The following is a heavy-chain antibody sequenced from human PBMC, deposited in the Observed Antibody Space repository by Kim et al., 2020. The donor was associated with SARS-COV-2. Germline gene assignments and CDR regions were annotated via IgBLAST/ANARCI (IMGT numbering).Heavy chain of an antibody. CDR1: GFTFSSYW. CDR3: AKPAEEYRSSSVAY. Sequence: GGSLRLSCAASGFTFSSYWMHWVRQAPGKGLVWVSRINSDGSSTSYADSVKGRFTISRDNAKNTVYLQMNSLRDEDTAVYYCAKPAEEYRSSSVAYWGQGTLVTVSS. V-gene: IGHV3-74*01. CDR2: INSDGSST. J-gene: IGHJ4*02. D-gene: IGHD6-6*01.